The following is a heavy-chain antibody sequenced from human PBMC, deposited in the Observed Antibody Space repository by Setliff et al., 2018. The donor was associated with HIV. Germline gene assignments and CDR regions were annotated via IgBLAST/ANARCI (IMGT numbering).Heavy chain of an antibody. CDR2: IFPNDEK. J-gene: IGHJ4*02. CDR1: GFSLSNTRMG. D-gene: IGHD3-3*01. CDR3: ARYNFRRGYWDYFDY. Sequence: ESGPTLVNPTETLTLTCTVSGFSLSNTRMGVGWIRQPPGKALEWLAHIFPNDEKSYSASLKSRVTISEDTSKSQVVLTMTNMDPLDTATYFCARYNFRRGYWDYFDYWGQGTQVTVSS. V-gene: IGHV2-26*01.